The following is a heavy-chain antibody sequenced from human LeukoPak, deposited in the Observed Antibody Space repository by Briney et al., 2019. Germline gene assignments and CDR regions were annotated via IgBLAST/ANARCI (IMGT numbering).Heavy chain of an antibody. Sequence: PSETLSLTCTVSGGSISSGGYYWSWIRQHPGTGLEWIGYIYYSGSTYYNPSLKSRVTISVDTSKNQFSLKLSSVTAADTAVYYCARDAGGAAAGKFDYWGQGTLVTVSS. CDR3: ARDAGGAAAGKFDY. D-gene: IGHD6-13*01. CDR2: IYYSGST. V-gene: IGHV4-31*03. CDR1: GGSISSGGYY. J-gene: IGHJ4*02.